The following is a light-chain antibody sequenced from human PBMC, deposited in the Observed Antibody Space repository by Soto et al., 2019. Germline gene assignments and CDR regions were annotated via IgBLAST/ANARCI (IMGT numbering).Light chain of an antibody. J-gene: IGLJ1*01. V-gene: IGLV2-14*01. CDR1: SSDVGGYNY. CDR2: EVS. CDR3: SSYTSSSTLYV. Sequence: QSALTQPASVSWSPGQSITISCTGTSSDVGGYNYVSWYQQHPGKAPKLMIYEVSNRPSGVSNRFSGSRSGNTAFLTISGLQAEDEADYYCSSYTSSSTLYVFGTGTKVTVL.